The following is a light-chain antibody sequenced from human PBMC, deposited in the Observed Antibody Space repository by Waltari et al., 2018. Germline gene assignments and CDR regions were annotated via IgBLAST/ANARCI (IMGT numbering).Light chain of an antibody. Sequence: QAVVTQEPSLTVSPGGTVTLTCGSNTGAVTSGHYPYWFQQKPGQAPRTLIYDTDNKHSWTPAQFSGSLLGGKAALTLSAAQPEDEAEYYCLLSYSDSWLFGGGTKLTVL. CDR2: DTD. CDR3: LLSYSDSWL. CDR1: TGAVTSGHY. J-gene: IGLJ2*01. V-gene: IGLV7-46*01.